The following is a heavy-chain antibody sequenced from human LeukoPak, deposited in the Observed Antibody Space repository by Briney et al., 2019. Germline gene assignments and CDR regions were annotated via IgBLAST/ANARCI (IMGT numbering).Heavy chain of an antibody. CDR3: ARDCPMAYYYDSSGYYSNDAFDI. V-gene: IGHV3-7*01. CDR2: IKQDGSEK. CDR1: GFTFSRHG. J-gene: IGHJ3*02. Sequence: GGTLRLSCVASGFTFSRHGMNWVRQAPGKGLEWVANIKQDGSEKYYVDSVKGRFTISRDNAKNSLYLQMNSLRAEDTAVYYCARDCPMAYYYDSSGYYSNDAFDIWGQGTMVTVSS. D-gene: IGHD3-22*01.